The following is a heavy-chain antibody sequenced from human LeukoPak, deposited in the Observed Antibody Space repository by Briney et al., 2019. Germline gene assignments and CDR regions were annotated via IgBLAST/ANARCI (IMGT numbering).Heavy chain of an antibody. CDR2: INHSGIT. CDR1: GGSFSGYY. Sequence: KSSETLSLTCAVYGGSFSGYYWSWIRQPPGKGLEWIGEINHSGITNYNPSLKSRVTISVDRSKNQFSLKLSSVTAADTAVYYCATTYSNYYYDYLDVWGKGTTVTVSS. V-gene: IGHV4-34*01. J-gene: IGHJ6*03. CDR3: ATTYSNYYYDYLDV. D-gene: IGHD4-11*01.